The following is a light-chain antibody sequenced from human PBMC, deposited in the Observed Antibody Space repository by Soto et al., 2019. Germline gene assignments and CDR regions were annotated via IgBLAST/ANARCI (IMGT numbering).Light chain of an antibody. CDR2: GAS. V-gene: IGKV3-15*01. J-gene: IGKJ4*01. CDR3: QHYNDRPLT. Sequence: EIVMTQSPATLSVSPGERATLSCRASQSMSNNLAWYQQKPGQAPRLLIYGASTRATGIPARFSGSGSGTEFTLTISSLQSEDFAVYSCQHYNDRPLTFGGGTKVEIK. CDR1: QSMSNN.